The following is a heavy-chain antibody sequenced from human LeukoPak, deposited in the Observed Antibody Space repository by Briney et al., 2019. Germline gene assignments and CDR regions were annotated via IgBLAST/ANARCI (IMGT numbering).Heavy chain of an antibody. CDR3: AKEYTGTFSPFPSYFDN. J-gene: IGHJ4*02. Sequence: GGSLRLSCAASGFTFSSYAMSWVRQAPGKGLEWVSAISGSGGSTYYADSVKGRFTISRDNSKNTLYLQMNSLRAEDTAVYYCAKEYTGTFSPFPSYFDNWGQGTLVTVSS. D-gene: IGHD1-26*01. V-gene: IGHV3-23*01. CDR2: ISGSGGST. CDR1: GFTFSSYA.